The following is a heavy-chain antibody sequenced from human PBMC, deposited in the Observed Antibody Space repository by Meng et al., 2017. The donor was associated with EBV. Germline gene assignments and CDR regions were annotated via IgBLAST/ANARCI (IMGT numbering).Heavy chain of an antibody. CDR1: GGPYRYYA. V-gene: IGHV1-69*01. Sequence: AGGRRRVSPERVSCKTSGGPYRYYAISGVRQAPGQGLEWLGGFLPRFGAPNYAQKFHGRVKITADEYTSTHYMDLSSLRSEDTAIYYCASESGRGYTPDYWGQGTLVTVSS. J-gene: IGHJ4*02. CDR3: ASESGRGYTPDY. D-gene: IGHD3-10*01. CDR2: FLPRFGAP.